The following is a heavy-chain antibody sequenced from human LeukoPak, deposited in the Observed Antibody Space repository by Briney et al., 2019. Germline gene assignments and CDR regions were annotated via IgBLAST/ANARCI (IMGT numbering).Heavy chain of an antibody. V-gene: IGHV4-59*01. CDR1: GGSISSYY. CDR2: IYYSGST. Sequence: SETLSLTCTVSGGSISSYYWSWIRQPPGKGLEWIGYIYYSGSTNYNPSLKSRVTISVDTSKNQFSLKLSSVTAADTAVYYCAKDSLKWGYDHGFDYWGQGTLVTVSS. CDR3: AKDSLKWGYDHGFDY. J-gene: IGHJ4*02. D-gene: IGHD5-12*01.